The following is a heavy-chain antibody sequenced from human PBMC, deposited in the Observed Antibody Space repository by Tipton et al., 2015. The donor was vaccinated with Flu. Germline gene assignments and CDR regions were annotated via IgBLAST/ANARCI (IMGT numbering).Heavy chain of an antibody. J-gene: IGHJ4*02. Sequence: QLVQSGGGLVQPGGSLRLSCAASGFTFSDYWMAWVRQAPGKGLEWVANIKQDGSERYYVDSVKGRFTISRDNAKNSLFLQMNSLRAEDTAVYYCVRKEFGDYWGQGILVTVSS. V-gene: IGHV3-7*01. CDR1: GFTFSDYW. CDR2: IKQDGSER. D-gene: IGHD3-10*01. CDR3: VRKEFGDY.